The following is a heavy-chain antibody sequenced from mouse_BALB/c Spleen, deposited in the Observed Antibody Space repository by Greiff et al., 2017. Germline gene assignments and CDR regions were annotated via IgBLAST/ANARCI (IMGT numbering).Heavy chain of an antibody. D-gene: IGHD2-4*01. Sequence: EVKLVESGGGLVQPGGSLRLSCATSGFTFTDYYMSWVRQPPGKALEWLGFIRNKANGYTTEYSASVKGRFTISRDNSQSILYLQMNTLRAEDSATYYCARAMITTGGYAMDYWGQGTSVTVSS. CDR1: GFTFTDYY. V-gene: IGHV7-3*02. CDR2: IRNKANGYTT. J-gene: IGHJ4*01. CDR3: ARAMITTGGYAMDY.